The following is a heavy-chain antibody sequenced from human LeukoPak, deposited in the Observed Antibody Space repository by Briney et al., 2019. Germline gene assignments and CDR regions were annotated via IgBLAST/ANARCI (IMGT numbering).Heavy chain of an antibody. CDR1: GXSFSTYW. V-gene: IGHV5-51*01. CDR2: IYPGDSDP. Sequence: PGGSLKISCKGSGXSFSTYWIGWVRQMPGKGLEWMGIIYPGDSDPRYSPSFQGQVTISVDKSISTAYLQWSSLKASDTAMYYCARTTGYCSSTSCYRYYYYGMDVWGQGTTVTVSS. CDR3: ARTTGYCSSTSCYRYYYYGMDV. D-gene: IGHD2-2*02. J-gene: IGHJ6*02.